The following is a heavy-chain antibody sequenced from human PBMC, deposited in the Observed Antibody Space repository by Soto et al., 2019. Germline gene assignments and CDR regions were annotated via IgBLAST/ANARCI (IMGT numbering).Heavy chain of an antibody. J-gene: IGHJ6*02. D-gene: IGHD1-26*01. CDR2: LGFDGGGR. CDR1: GFYFSSYG. Sequence: QMQLVESGGGVVQPGTSLRLSCAASGFYFSSYGMHWVRQTPGKGLEWVAVLGFDGGGRYYADSVKGRFTISRDNSKKMLYLQMDSLRAGDTASYYCAREPVGPDYAMDVWGQGTTVTVSS. V-gene: IGHV3-33*01. CDR3: AREPVGPDYAMDV.